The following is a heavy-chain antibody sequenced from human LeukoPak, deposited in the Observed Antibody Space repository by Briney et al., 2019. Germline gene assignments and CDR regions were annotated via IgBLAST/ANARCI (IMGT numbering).Heavy chain of an antibody. CDR3: ARDAHYYGSGRPGSRFDP. CDR2: ISYDVSNT. J-gene: IGHJ5*02. D-gene: IGHD3-10*01. Sequence: GGSLRLSCAASGFTFSSYAMHWVRQAPGKGLEWVAVISYDVSNTYYADSVKGRFTISRDNSKNTLYLQMNSLRAEDTAVYYCARDAHYYGSGRPGSRFDPWGQGTLVTVSS. CDR1: GFTFSSYA. V-gene: IGHV3-30*04.